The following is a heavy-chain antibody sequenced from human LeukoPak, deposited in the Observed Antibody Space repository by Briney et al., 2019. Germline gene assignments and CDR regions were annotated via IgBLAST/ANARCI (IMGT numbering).Heavy chain of an antibody. Sequence: SETLSLTCTVSGGSISSSTYYWGWIRQPPGKGLEWIGSMYYSSGNTYYNPSLKSRVTISVDTSKNQFSLKLSSVTAADTAVYYCARDSETTVTPDAFDIWGQGTMVTVSS. CDR1: GGSISSSTYY. J-gene: IGHJ3*02. V-gene: IGHV4-39*07. CDR2: MYYSSGNT. D-gene: IGHD4-17*01. CDR3: ARDSETTVTPDAFDI.